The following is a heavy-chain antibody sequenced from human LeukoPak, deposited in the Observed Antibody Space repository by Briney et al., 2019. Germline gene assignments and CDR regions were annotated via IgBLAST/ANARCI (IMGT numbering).Heavy chain of an antibody. CDR3: ASSYYYGSGGFDY. Sequence: SETLSLTCTVSGGSISSSSYYWGWIRPPPGKGLEWIGSIYYSGSTYYNPSLKSRVTISVDTSKNQFSLKLSSVTAADTAVYYCASSYYYGSGGFDYWGQGTLVTVSS. CDR2: IYYSGST. V-gene: IGHV4-39*01. J-gene: IGHJ4*02. CDR1: GGSISSSSYY. D-gene: IGHD3-10*01.